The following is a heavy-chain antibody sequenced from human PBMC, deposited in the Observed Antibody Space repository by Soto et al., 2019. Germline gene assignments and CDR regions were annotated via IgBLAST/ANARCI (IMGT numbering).Heavy chain of an antibody. Sequence: GGSLRLSCAASGFTLSSYAMSWVRQAPGKGLEWVSAISGSGGSTYYADSVKGRFTISRDNSKNTLYLQMNSLRAEDTAVYYCAKDVSYCSSTSCYGPWFDPWGQGTLVTVSS. CDR3: AKDVSYCSSTSCYGPWFDP. V-gene: IGHV3-23*01. D-gene: IGHD2-2*01. J-gene: IGHJ5*02. CDR1: GFTLSSYA. CDR2: ISGSGGST.